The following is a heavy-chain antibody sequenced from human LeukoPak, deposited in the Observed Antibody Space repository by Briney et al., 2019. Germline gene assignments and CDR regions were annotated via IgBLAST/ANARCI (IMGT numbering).Heavy chain of an antibody. J-gene: IGHJ5*02. V-gene: IGHV1-2*02. CDR3: ARGYCSGGSCFDALNWFDP. D-gene: IGHD2-15*01. Sequence: GASVKVSCKASGYTFTGYYMHWVRQAPGQGLEWMGWINPNSGGTNYAQKFQGRVTMTRDTSISTAYMELSRLRSDDTAVYYCARGYCSGGSCFDALNWFDPWGQGTLVTVSS. CDR1: GYTFTGYY. CDR2: INPNSGGT.